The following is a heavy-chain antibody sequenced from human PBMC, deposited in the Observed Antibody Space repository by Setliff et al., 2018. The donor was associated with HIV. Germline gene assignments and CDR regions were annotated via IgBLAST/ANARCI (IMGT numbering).Heavy chain of an antibody. V-gene: IGHV4-34*01. CDR2: ITHSGST. CDR3: AQGVAGLQYYYYSMDV. CDR1: RGSFSGYY. J-gene: IGHJ6*03. D-gene: IGHD6-19*01. Sequence: SETLSLTCAVYRGSFSGYYWTWIRQPPGKGLEWIGEITHSGSTYYNPSLETRVTISVETSKNQFSLKLSSVTAADTAVYYCAQGVAGLQYYYYSMDVWGKGTTVTVS.